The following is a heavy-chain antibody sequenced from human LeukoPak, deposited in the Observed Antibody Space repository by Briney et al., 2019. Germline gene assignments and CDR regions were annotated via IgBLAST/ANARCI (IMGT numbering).Heavy chain of an antibody. CDR1: GGSISSLY. Sequence: SGTLSLTCSVSGGSISSLYWSWIRQPPGKGLEWIGYIYYTGSTNYNPSLKSRVTMFVDMSKNQFSLRLSPVTAADTAVYYCARHRAYSSSSPFDYWGQGTLVTVSS. CDR3: ARHRAYSSSSPFDY. V-gene: IGHV4-59*08. J-gene: IGHJ4*02. CDR2: IYYTGST. D-gene: IGHD6-6*01.